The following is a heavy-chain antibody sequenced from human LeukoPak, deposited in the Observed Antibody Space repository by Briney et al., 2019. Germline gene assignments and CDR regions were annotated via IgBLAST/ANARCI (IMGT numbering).Heavy chain of an antibody. CDR3: AREITIDRGAITGPVDY. J-gene: IGHJ4*02. V-gene: IGHV1-2*02. D-gene: IGHD3-10*01. Sequence: ASVKVSCKASGYTFTGYYMHWVRQAPGHGLEWMGWINPDSGGTNYAQKFQGRVTMTRDMSTSTVFMGLSDLRYEDTAIYYCAREITIDRGAITGPVDYWGQGTLVTVSS. CDR2: INPDSGGT. CDR1: GYTFTGYY.